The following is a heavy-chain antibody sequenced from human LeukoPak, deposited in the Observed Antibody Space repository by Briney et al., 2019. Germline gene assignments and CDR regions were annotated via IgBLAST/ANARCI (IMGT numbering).Heavy chain of an antibody. Sequence: PGGSLRLSCAASGFTFRSYSMNWVRKAPGKGLEWIAYISNSGNTIYYTDSVRGRFTVSRENAKNSLYLQMNSLRAEDTAVYYCARDSAPTVRFAFDIWGQGTMVTVSS. D-gene: IGHD4-11*01. J-gene: IGHJ3*02. CDR1: GFTFRSYS. CDR2: ISNSGNTI. V-gene: IGHV3-48*04. CDR3: ARDSAPTVRFAFDI.